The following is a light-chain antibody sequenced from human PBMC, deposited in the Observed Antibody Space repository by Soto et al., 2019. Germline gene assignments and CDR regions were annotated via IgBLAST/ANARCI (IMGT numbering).Light chain of an antibody. J-gene: IGKJ4*01. CDR2: DTF. CDR3: QQRSTWPLT. Sequence: IVLTQSPASPSVSPGERATLSCRASQDISTYLAWYQQKPGQAPRLIIYDTFNRVSGVPDRITGSGSGTVFTLTVSNVAPDDSAIYYCQQRSTWPLTFGGGTKVDIK. V-gene: IGKV3-11*01. CDR1: QDISTY.